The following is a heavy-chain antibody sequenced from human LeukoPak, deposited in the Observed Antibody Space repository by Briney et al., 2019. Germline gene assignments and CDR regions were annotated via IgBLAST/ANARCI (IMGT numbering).Heavy chain of an antibody. CDR2: IYTSGST. J-gene: IGHJ6*03. CDR1: GGSISSYY. Sequence: SETLSLTCTVSGGSISSYYWSWIRQPAGKGLEWIGRIYTSGSTNYNPSLKSRVTMSVDTSKNQFSLKLSSVTAADTAVCYCARDLWDRYCSSTSCSSTYYYYYMDVWGKGTTVTVSS. CDR3: ARDLWDRYCSSTSCSSTYYYYYMDV. V-gene: IGHV4-4*07. D-gene: IGHD2-2*01.